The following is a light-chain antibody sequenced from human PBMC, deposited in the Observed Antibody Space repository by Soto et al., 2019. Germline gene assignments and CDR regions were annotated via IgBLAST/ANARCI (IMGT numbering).Light chain of an antibody. Sequence: EIVLTQSPGTLSLSPGERATLSCRASQSVSSSYLAWYQQKPGQAPRLLIYGAFSRATGIPDRFSGSGSGTDFTLTISRLEPEDFAVYYCQQYDSSLYTFGQGTTLEIK. V-gene: IGKV3-20*01. CDR1: QSVSSSY. CDR2: GAF. J-gene: IGKJ2*01. CDR3: QQYDSSLYT.